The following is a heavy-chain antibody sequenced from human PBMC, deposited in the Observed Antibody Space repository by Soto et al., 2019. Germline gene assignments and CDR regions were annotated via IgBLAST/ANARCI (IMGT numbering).Heavy chain of an antibody. D-gene: IGHD3-22*01. Sequence: KPSETLSLTCAVYGESFSNHYWTWIRQSPGKGLEWVGEINYSGSTRYNWSLGSRVTISVDTSKNQFSLMVTSVTAEDTAVYYCARGVVYRDVGLAYGMDVWGQGATVTASS. V-gene: IGHV4-34*01. CDR1: GESFSNHY. J-gene: IGHJ6*02. CDR3: ARGVVYRDVGLAYGMDV. CDR2: INYSGST.